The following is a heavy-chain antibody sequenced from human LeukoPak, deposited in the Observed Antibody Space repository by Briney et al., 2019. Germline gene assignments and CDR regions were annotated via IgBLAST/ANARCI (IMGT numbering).Heavy chain of an antibody. CDR3: AKDLSVVGAHDSFDV. CDR1: GFSFSSYG. Sequence: PGGSLRLSCAASGFSFSSYGMHWVRQAPGKGLEWLTVISYDGNRIYYADSVKGRFTISRDNSKNTLYLQMNSLRIEDTAVYYCAKDLSVVGAHDSFDVWGQGTMVTVSS. CDR2: ISYDGNRI. D-gene: IGHD1-26*01. J-gene: IGHJ3*01. V-gene: IGHV3-30*18.